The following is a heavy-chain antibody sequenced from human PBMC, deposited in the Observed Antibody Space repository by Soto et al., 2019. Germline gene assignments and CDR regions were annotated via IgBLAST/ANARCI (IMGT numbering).Heavy chain of an antibody. CDR2: ISGSGGST. J-gene: IGHJ4*02. Sequence: EVQLLESGGGLVQPGGSLRLSCAASGFTFSSYAMSWVRQAPGKGLEWVSAISGSGGSTYYADSVKGRFTISRYNCKNTLYLRMNSLRAEDTAVYYCSSSSWGYYFAFWGQGKMVTVSS. CDR1: GFTFSSYA. D-gene: IGHD6-6*01. CDR3: SSSSWGYYFAF. V-gene: IGHV3-23*01.